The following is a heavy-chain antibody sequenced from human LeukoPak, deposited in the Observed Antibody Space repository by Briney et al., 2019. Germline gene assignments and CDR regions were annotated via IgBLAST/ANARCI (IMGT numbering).Heavy chain of an antibody. V-gene: IGHV1-18*01. Sequence: ASVKVSCKASGLTFSNYGITWVRQAPGQGLEWVGWISAYNGNTNYAQKFQGRVTMTTDTSTSTAHMELRSLRYDDTAVYYCARDGRFAAYEPDYWGQGTLVTVSS. CDR3: ARDGRFAAYEPDY. CDR2: ISAYNGNT. D-gene: IGHD1-26*01. J-gene: IGHJ4*02. CDR1: GLTFSNYG.